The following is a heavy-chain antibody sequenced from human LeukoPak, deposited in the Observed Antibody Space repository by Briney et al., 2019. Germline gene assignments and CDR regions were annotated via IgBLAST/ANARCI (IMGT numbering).Heavy chain of an antibody. V-gene: IGHV3-23*01. CDR2: LSGSGGST. CDR3: AKMTTVTTRFPQNFDY. CDR1: GLTLSSYG. D-gene: IGHD4-17*01. Sequence: GGSLRLSCAVSGLTLSSYGMSWVHQAPGKGLEWVSALSGSGGSTYYADSVKGRFTISRDNSKNTLYLQVNSLRAEDTAVYYCAKMTTVTTRFPQNFDYWGQGTLVTVSS. J-gene: IGHJ4*02.